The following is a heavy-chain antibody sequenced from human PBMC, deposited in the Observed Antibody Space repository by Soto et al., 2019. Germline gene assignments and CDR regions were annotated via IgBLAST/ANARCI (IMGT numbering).Heavy chain of an antibody. CDR3: AAATTWNFHFPY. J-gene: IGHJ4*02. Sequence: QVQLVESGGGVVQPGTSLRLSCAASGFTIITHGMHWVRQAPGKGLEWVANIWYDGSNRFYADSVKGRFTISKDNSKNTLYLQMSSLRAEDTAVYYCAAATTWNFHFPYWGQGTQVNVSS. V-gene: IGHV3-33*01. CDR1: GFTIITHG. D-gene: IGHD1-7*01. CDR2: IWYDGSNR.